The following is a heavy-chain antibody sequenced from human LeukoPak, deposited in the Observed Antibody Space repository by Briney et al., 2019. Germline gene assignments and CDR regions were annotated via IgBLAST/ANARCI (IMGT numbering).Heavy chain of an antibody. D-gene: IGHD3-22*01. CDR3: ARALQYYYDSSPLQPYFDY. J-gene: IGHJ4*02. V-gene: IGHV4-59*01. CDR2: IYYSGST. CDR1: GGSISNYY. Sequence: SETLSLTCTVSGGSISNYYWSWIRQPPGKGLEWIGYIYYSGSTNYNPSLKSRVTISVDTSKNQFSLKLSSVTAADTAVYYCARALQYYYDSSPLQPYFDYWGQGTLVTVSS.